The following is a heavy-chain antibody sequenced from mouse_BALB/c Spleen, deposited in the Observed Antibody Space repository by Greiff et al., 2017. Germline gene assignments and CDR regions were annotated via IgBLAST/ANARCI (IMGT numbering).Heavy chain of an antibody. CDR2: IAPGSGST. J-gene: IGHJ2*01. V-gene: IGHV1S41*01. Sequence: DLVKPGASVKLSCKASGYTFTSYWINWIKQRPGQGLEWIGRIAPGSGSTYYNEMFKGKATLTVDTSSSTAYIQLSSLSSEDSAVYFCARMTTVVGGTVYNCDYRGQGTTLTDSS. CDR3: ARMTTVVGGTVYNCDY. D-gene: IGHD1-1*01. CDR1: GYTFTSYW.